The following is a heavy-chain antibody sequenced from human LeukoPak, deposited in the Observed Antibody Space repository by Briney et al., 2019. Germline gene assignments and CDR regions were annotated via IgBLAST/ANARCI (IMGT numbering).Heavy chain of an antibody. Sequence: PGGSLRLSCAVSGFTFSSYWMSWVRQAPGKGLEWVANIKQDGSEKYYVDSVKGRFTISRDNAKNPLYLQMNSLRAEDTAVYYCARDEQQWLVSHAFDIWGQGTMVTVSS. D-gene: IGHD6-19*01. CDR2: IKQDGSEK. CDR1: GFTFSSYW. CDR3: ARDEQQWLVSHAFDI. V-gene: IGHV3-7*01. J-gene: IGHJ3*02.